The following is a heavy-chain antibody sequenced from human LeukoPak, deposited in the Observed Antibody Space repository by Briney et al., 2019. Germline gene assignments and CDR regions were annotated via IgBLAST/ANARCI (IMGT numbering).Heavy chain of an antibody. CDR1: GGSISSGGYY. J-gene: IGHJ5*02. D-gene: IGHD3-10*01. CDR3: GRGGVLWFGELVWFDP. Sequence: SQTLSLTCTVSGGSISSGGYYWSWIRQHPGKGLEWIGYIYYSGSTYYNPSLKSRVTISVDTSKNQFSLKLSSVTAADPAVYYCGRGGVLWFGELVWFDPWGQGTLVTVSS. V-gene: IGHV4-31*03. CDR2: IYYSGST.